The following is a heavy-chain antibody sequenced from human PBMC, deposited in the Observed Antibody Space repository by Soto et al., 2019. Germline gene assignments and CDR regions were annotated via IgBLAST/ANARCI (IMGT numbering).Heavy chain of an antibody. D-gene: IGHD3-10*01. Sequence: GGSLRLSCVVSGFTFGNAWMTWVRQAPGKGLEWVGRIKRKADGETTDYATAVKGRFAVSRDDSKNTLFLQMDGLTIEDTAIYYCTTDRLLWLGEGPSWHWLDYWGRGALVTV. V-gene: IGHV3-15*01. J-gene: IGHJ4*02. CDR1: GFTFGNAW. CDR3: TTDRLLWLGEGPSWHWLDY. CDR2: IKRKADGETT.